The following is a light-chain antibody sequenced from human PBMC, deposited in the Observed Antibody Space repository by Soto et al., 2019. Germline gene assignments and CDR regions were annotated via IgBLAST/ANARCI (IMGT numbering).Light chain of an antibody. J-gene: IGKJ5*01. Sequence: EIVMTQSPATLSVSPGRRATVSCRASQSVSTLFAWYQQIPGQAPRLLIYGTSTRAAGIPARFSGRGSGTEFTFTSSSLQAEDFAFYHCQQYNDWPFTFGQGTRLEI. CDR2: GTS. V-gene: IGKV3-15*01. CDR1: QSVSTL. CDR3: QQYNDWPFT.